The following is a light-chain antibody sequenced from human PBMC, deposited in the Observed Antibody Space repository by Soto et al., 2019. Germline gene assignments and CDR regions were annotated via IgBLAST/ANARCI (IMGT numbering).Light chain of an antibody. J-gene: IGLJ3*02. CDR2: GNS. CDR3: QSYDSSLSGWV. CDR1: SSNIGAGYY. Sequence: QSVLTQPPSVSGAPGQRVTISCTGSSSNIGAGYYVHWYQQLPGTAPKLLIYGNSNRPSVVPERFSGSKSGTSASLDITGLQAEDQADYYCQSYDSSLSGWVFGGGTKLPVL. V-gene: IGLV1-40*01.